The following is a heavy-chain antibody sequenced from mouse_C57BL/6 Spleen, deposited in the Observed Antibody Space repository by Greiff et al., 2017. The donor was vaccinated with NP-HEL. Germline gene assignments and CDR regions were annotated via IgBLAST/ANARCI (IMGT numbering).Heavy chain of an antibody. CDR1: GYTFTSYW. CDR3: ARDDYGRSYDAMDY. J-gene: IGHJ4*01. Sequence: VQLQQSGAELVKPGASVKMSCKASGYTFTSYWITWVKQRPGPGLEWIGDIYPGSGSTNYNEKFKSKATLTVDTSSSTAYMQLSSLTSEDSAVYYCARDDYGRSYDAMDYWGQGTSVTVAS. D-gene: IGHD1-1*01. CDR2: IYPGSGST. V-gene: IGHV1-55*01.